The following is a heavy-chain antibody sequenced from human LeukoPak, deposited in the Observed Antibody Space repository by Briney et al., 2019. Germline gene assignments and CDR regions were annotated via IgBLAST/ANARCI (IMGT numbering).Heavy chain of an antibody. CDR3: AREGLVGAFDI. J-gene: IGHJ3*02. CDR2: ISSSSSYI. V-gene: IGHV3-21*01. Sequence: GGSLRLSCAASGFTFSSYSMNWVRQAPGEGLEWVSSISSSSSYIYYADSVKGRFTISRDNAKNSLYLQMNSLRAEDTAVYYCAREGLVGAFDIWGQGTMVTVSS. CDR1: GFTFSSYS. D-gene: IGHD1-26*01.